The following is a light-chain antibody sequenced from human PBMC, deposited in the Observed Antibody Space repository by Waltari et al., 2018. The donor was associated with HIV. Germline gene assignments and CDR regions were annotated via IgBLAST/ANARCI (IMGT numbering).Light chain of an antibody. V-gene: IGLV1-47*01. Sequence: QSVLTQPPSPSVTPGQRVTVPCSGSNSNIGSKDVYWFQHLPGTAPKLLIYRTNQRRSGVPDRFSGSKSGTSASLAISGLRSDDEADYYCAAWDDTLSSYVFGTGTTVTV. J-gene: IGLJ1*01. CDR1: NSNIGSKD. CDR2: RTN. CDR3: AAWDDTLSSYV.